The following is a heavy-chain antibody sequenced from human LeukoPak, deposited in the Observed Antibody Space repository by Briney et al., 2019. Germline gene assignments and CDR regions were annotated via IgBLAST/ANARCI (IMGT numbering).Heavy chain of an antibody. Sequence: ASVKVSCKASGDIFTDNYIHWVRQAPGQGLERMGWINPNSGGSNYAQKFQGRVTMTRDTSISTAYMELSRLISDDTAVFYCARGPYYSGSGSFPDYWGQGTLLTVSS. CDR1: GDIFTDNY. D-gene: IGHD3-10*01. J-gene: IGHJ4*02. CDR3: ARGPYYSGSGSFPDY. V-gene: IGHV1-2*02. CDR2: INPNSGGS.